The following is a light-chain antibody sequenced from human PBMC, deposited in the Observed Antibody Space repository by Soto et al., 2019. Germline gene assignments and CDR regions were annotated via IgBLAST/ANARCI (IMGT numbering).Light chain of an antibody. CDR1: RSDVGGYNF. CDR3: SSYAGSNNVV. Sequence: QSALTQPPSASGSPGQSVTISCTGTRSDVGGYNFVSWYRQHPGKAPKLLIYAVSQRPSGVPARFSGSKSGNTASLTVSGLQAEDEADYYCSSYAGSNNVVFGGGTKVTV. CDR2: AVS. J-gene: IGLJ2*01. V-gene: IGLV2-8*01.